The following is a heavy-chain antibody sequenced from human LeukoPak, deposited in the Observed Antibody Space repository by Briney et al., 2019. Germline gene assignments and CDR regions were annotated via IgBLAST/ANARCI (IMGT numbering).Heavy chain of an antibody. J-gene: IGHJ6*03. CDR2: IRYDGSNK. V-gene: IGHV3-30*02. CDR1: GFTFGTYG. Sequence: GGSLRLSCAASGFTFGTYGMHWVRQAPGKGLEWVAFIRYDGSNKYYTDSVKGRFTISRDDSKSTLYLQMNSLRAEDTTVYFCARDSDKYSGSRYYYYYYMDVWGKGTTVTVSS. D-gene: IGHD1-26*01. CDR3: ARDSDKYSGSRYYYYYYMDV.